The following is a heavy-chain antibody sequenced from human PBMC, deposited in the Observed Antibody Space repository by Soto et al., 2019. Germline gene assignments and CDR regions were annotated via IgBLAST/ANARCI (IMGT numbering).Heavy chain of an antibody. CDR1: GFTFSSYA. V-gene: IGHV3-23*01. D-gene: IGHD1-7*01. Sequence: GGSLRLSCAASGFTFSSYAMAWVRQAPGKGLEWVSALSGSGGDGNTHYADSVKGRFTISRDNAKNSLYLQMNSLRAEDTALYYCAKEITGTTWQYYYGMDVWGQGTTVTVSS. CDR3: AKEITGTTWQYYYGMDV. CDR2: LSGSGGDGNT. J-gene: IGHJ6*02.